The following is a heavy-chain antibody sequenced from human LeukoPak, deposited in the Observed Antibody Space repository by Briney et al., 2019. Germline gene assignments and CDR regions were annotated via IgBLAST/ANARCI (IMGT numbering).Heavy chain of an antibody. CDR1: GYSFTSYW. J-gene: IGHJ4*02. V-gene: IGHV5-10-1*01. CDR3: ARQSRDGSKTRGYYFDY. Sequence: GESLKISCKGSGYSFTSYWISWVRQMPGKGLEWMGRIDPSDSYTNYSPSFQGHVTISADKSINTVYLQWSSLKASDTAMYYCARQSRDGSKTRGYYFDYWGQGTLVTVSS. D-gene: IGHD3-10*01. CDR2: IDPSDSYT.